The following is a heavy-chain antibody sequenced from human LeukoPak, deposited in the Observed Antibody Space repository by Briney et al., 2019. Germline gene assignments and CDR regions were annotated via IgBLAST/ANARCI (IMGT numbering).Heavy chain of an antibody. Sequence: GGSLRLSCAASGFTFSDYWLTWVRQAPGKGLEWVANIKQDGSEKYYVDSVKGRFTISRDDAKGSLFLQMDSLGADDTAVYFCARGDRVGITTGHFDYWGQGALVTVSS. J-gene: IGHJ4*02. V-gene: IGHV3-7*03. D-gene: IGHD2-21*01. CDR1: GFTFSDYW. CDR3: ARGDRVGITTGHFDY. CDR2: IKQDGSEK.